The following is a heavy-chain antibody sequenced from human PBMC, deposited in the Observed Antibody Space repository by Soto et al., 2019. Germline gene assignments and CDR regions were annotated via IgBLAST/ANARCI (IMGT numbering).Heavy chain of an antibody. D-gene: IGHD3-10*01. Sequence: GGSLRLSCAASGFTFSDFYMSWIRQAPGEGLEWISHISGSGGTIYYADSVKGRFTISRDNAKNSLYLQMNSLRAEDTAVYYCTRGSTYGRYWGQGTLVTVSS. CDR2: ISGSGGTI. CDR3: TRGSTYGRY. V-gene: IGHV3-11*01. J-gene: IGHJ4*02. CDR1: GFTFSDFY.